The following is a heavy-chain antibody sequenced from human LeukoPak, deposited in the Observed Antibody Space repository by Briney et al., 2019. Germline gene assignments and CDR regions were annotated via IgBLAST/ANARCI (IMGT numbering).Heavy chain of an antibody. CDR1: GFPFSSHG. V-gene: IGHV3-23*01. CDR2: ISSGSDYT. CDR3: AKIGVIGHWYYDL. J-gene: IGHJ2*01. D-gene: IGHD3/OR15-3a*01. Sequence: AGGSLRLSCAASGFPFSSHGMSWVRQATGKGPEWFSSISSGSDYTLCADSVRGRFHLLREHSNNTKYLQMNSLRGGDTAVYYCAKIGVIGHWYYDLWGRGTLVTVSS.